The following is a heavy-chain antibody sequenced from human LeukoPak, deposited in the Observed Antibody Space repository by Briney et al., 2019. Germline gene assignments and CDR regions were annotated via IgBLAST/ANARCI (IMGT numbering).Heavy chain of an antibody. CDR2: ISSSGSTI. V-gene: IGHV3-11*01. D-gene: IGHD6-19*01. Sequence: GGSLRLSCAASGFTFSDYYMSWIRQAPGKGLEWVSYISSSGSTIYYADSVKGRFTISRDNAKNSLYLQMSSLRSEDTAVYYCARAYNDDRSSGWWGSLDYWGQGTLVTVSS. J-gene: IGHJ4*02. CDR1: GFTFSDYY. CDR3: ARAYNDDRSSGWWGSLDY.